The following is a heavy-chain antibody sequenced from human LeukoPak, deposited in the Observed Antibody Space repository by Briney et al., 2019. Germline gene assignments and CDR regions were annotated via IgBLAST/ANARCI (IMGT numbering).Heavy chain of an antibody. V-gene: IGHV4-59*01. CDR3: ARQSGSHRSAFDI. J-gene: IGHJ3*02. CDR1: GGSISSYY. Sequence: SETLSLTCTVSGGSISSYYWSWIRQPPGKGLEWIGYIYYSGSTNYNPSLKSRVTISVDTSKNQFSLKLSSVTAADTAVYYCARQSGSHRSAFDIWGQGTMVTVSS. CDR2: IYYSGST. D-gene: IGHD5-12*01.